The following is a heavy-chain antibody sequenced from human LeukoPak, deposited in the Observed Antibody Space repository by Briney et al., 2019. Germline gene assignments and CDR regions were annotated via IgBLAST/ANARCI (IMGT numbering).Heavy chain of an antibody. D-gene: IGHD2/OR15-2a*01. V-gene: IGHV4-59*08. CDR3: AAFLLEQIDAFDI. CDR1: GGSIRNYY. CDR2: IFYSGST. J-gene: IGHJ3*02. Sequence: SETLSLTCTVSGGSIRNYYWSWIRQPPGKGLEWIGYIFYSGSTNYNPSLKSRVTISVDTSKNQFSLKLSSVTAADTAVYYCAAFLLEQIDAFDIWGQGAMVTVSS.